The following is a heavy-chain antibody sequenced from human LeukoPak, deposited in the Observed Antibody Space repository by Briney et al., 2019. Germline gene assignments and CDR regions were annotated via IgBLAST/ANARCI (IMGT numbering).Heavy chain of an antibody. CDR1: GFTFSSYS. CDR3: ARVVAAAGTWGAFDI. D-gene: IGHD6-13*01. V-gene: IGHV3-21*01. Sequence: GGSLRLSCAASGFTFSSYSMNWARQAPGKGLEWVSSISSSSSYIYYADSVKGRFTISRDNAKNSLYLQMNSLRAEDTAVYYCARVVAAAGTWGAFDIWGQGTMVTVSS. J-gene: IGHJ3*02. CDR2: ISSSSSYI.